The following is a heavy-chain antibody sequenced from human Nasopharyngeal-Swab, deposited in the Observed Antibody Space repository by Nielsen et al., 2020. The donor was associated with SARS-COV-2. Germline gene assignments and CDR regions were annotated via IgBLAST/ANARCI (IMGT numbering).Heavy chain of an antibody. CDR1: GGSFSGYY. V-gene: IGHV4-34*01. CDR3: ASHFPNIGYSSGWYGGFDY. J-gene: IGHJ4*02. CDR2: INHSGIT. Sequence: SETLSLTCAVYGGSFSGYYWSWIRQPPGKGLAWIGEINHSGITNYNPSLKSRVTISVDTSKNQFSLKLSSVTAADTAVYYCASHFPNIGYSSGWYGGFDYWGQGTLVTVSS. D-gene: IGHD6-19*01.